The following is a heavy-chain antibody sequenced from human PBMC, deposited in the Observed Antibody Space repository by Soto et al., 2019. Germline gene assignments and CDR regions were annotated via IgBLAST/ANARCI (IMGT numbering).Heavy chain of an antibody. J-gene: IGHJ4*02. CDR2: IYYSGST. CDR1: GGSISSYY. CDR3: IAVSGGQSAEY. Sequence: PSETLSLTCTVPGGSISSYYWSWIRQPPGKGLEWIGYIYYSGSTNYNPSLKSRVTISINTLFLQINSLKTEDTAVYYCTTAGIAVSGGQSAEYWGQGTLVTVSS. D-gene: IGHD6-19*01. V-gene: IGHV4-59*12.